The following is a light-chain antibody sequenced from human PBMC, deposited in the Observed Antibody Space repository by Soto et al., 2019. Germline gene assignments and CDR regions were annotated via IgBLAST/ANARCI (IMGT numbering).Light chain of an antibody. CDR1: SSDVGGYVD. V-gene: IGLV2-8*01. CDR3: ISYAGTNIAVV. Sequence: QSALTQPPSASGSPGQSVTISCTGTSSDVGGYVDVSWYQQYPGKAPKLIIYEVNKRTSGVPDRFSGSKSGNTASLTVSGLQAEDEADYYCISYAGTNIAVVFGGGTTLTVL. CDR2: EVN. J-gene: IGLJ2*01.